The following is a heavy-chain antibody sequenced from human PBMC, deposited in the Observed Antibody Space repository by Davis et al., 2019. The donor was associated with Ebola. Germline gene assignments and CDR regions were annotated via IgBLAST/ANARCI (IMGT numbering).Heavy chain of an antibody. V-gene: IGHV1-2*02. D-gene: IGHD4-23*01. J-gene: IGHJ3*02. CDR1: GYTFTGDY. Sequence: ASVKVSCKASGYTFTGDYMHWVRQAPGQGLEWMGWISPNSGATIYAQRFQGRVTMNRDTSINTAYMELRRLRSDDTALYYCTTGVYGGYAFDIWGLGTLVTVSS. CDR3: TTGVYGGYAFDI. CDR2: ISPNSGAT.